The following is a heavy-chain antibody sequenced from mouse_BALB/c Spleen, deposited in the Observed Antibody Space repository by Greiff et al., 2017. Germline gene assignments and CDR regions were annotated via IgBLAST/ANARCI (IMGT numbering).Heavy chain of an antibody. CDR1: GYSITSDYA. J-gene: IGHJ4*01. D-gene: IGHD6-1*01. V-gene: IGHV3-2*02. Sequence: EVMLVESGPGLVKPSQSLSLTCTVTGYSITSDYAWNWIRQFPGNKLEWMGYISYSGSTSYNPSLKSRISITRDTSKNQFFLQLNSVTTEDTATYYCAHNGAMDYWGQGTSVTVSS. CDR3: AHNGAMDY. CDR2: ISYSGST.